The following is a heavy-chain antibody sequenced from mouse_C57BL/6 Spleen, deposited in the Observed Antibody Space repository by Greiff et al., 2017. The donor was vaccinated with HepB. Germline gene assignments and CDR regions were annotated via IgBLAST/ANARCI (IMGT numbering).Heavy chain of an antibody. CDR1: GFTFTDYY. J-gene: IGHJ1*03. V-gene: IGHV7-3*01. Sequence: EVKLMESGGGLVQPGGSLSLSCAASGFTFTDYYMSWVRQPPGKALEWLGFIRNKANGYTTEYSASVKGRFTISRDNSQSILYLQMNALRAEDSATYYCARGYWYFDVWGTGTTVTVSS. CDR3: ARGYWYFDV. CDR2: IRNKANGYTT.